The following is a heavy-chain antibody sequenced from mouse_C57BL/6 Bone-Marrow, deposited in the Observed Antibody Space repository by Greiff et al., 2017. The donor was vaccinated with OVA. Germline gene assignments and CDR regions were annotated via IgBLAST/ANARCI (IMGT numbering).Heavy chain of an antibody. CDR3: AVYDYDWFAY. D-gene: IGHD2-4*01. CDR1: GYTFTSYW. CDR2: IHPNSGST. V-gene: IGHV1-64*01. J-gene: IGHJ3*01. Sequence: QVQLQQPGAELVKPGASVKLSCKASGYTFTSYWMHWVKQRPGQGLEWIGMIHPNSGSTNYNEKFKSKATLTVDKSSSTASMQLSSLTSEDSAVYYCAVYDYDWFAYWGQGTLVTVSA.